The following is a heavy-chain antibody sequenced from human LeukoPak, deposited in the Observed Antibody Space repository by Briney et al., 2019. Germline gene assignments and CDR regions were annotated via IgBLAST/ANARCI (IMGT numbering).Heavy chain of an antibody. CDR3: AREDGYKTGSY. CDR1: GGTFSSYA. V-gene: IGHV1-69*04. J-gene: IGHJ4*02. CDR2: IIPILGIA. D-gene: IGHD5-24*01. Sequence: GSSVKVSCKASGGTFSSYAISWVRQAPGQGPEWMGRIIPILGIANYAQKFQGRVTITADKSTSTAYMELSSLRSEDTAVYYCAREDGYKTGSYWGQGTLVTVSS.